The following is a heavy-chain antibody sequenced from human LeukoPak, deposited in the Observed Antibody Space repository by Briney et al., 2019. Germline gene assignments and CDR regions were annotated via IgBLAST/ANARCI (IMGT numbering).Heavy chain of an antibody. V-gene: IGHV4-59*01. CDR2: IYYSGST. J-gene: IGHJ3*02. D-gene: IGHD5-18*01. Sequence: PSETLSLTCTVSGGSISSYYWSWIRQTPGKGLEWIGYIYYSGSTTYNPSLKSRVTISVDTSKNQFSLKLSSVTAADTAVYYCARLDTAMSDAFDIWGQGTMVTVSS. CDR3: ARLDTAMSDAFDI. CDR1: GGSISSYY.